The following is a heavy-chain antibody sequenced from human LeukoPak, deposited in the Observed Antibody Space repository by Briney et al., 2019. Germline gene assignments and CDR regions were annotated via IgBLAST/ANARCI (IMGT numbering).Heavy chain of an antibody. CDR3: ARRKMTTVTTLMDDVFDI. D-gene: IGHD4-17*01. CDR2: IYYSGST. CDR1: GGSISSSSYY. V-gene: IGHV4-39*07. Sequence: SETLSLTCTVSGGSISSSSYYWGWIRQPPGKGLEWIGSIYYSGSTYYNPSLKSRVTISVDTSKNQFSLKLSSVTAADTAVYYCARRKMTTVTTLMDDVFDIWGQGTMVTVSS. J-gene: IGHJ3*02.